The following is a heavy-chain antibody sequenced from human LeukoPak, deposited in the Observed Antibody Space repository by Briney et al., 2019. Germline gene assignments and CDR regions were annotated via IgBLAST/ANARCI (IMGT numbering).Heavy chain of an antibody. CDR3: ATVYYGSGSY. CDR2: ISGSGGST. V-gene: IGHV3-23*01. J-gene: IGHJ4*02. CDR1: GFTFSSYG. D-gene: IGHD3-10*01. Sequence: GGSLRLSCAASGFTFSSYGMSWVRQAPGKGLEWVSAISGSGGSTYYADSVKGRFTISRDNSKNTLYLQMNSLRAEDTAVYYCATVYYGSGSYWGQGTLVTVSS.